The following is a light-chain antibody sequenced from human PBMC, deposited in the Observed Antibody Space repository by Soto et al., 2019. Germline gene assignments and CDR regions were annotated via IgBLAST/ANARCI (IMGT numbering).Light chain of an antibody. CDR1: QDISYY. V-gene: IGKV1-33*01. Sequence: DLQLTQSPSSLSASVGDRVTITCQASQDISYYLNWYQQRPGKAPKLLIYDASNLGAGVPLRFSGSRSGTDFTFTISSLQPEDIATYYCQQYDILPTFGQGTRLEIK. CDR2: DAS. CDR3: QQYDILPT. J-gene: IGKJ5*01.